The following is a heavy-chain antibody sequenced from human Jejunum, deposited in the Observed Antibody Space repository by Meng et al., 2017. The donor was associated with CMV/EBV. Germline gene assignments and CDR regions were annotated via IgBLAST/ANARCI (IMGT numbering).Heavy chain of an antibody. CDR2: FDVNGGGAT. V-gene: IGHV3-23*01. CDR3: AKGVTSGSPYRAFDL. J-gene: IGHJ3*01. D-gene: IGHD3-22*01. Sequence: VSTFPMGWVRQAPGKGLEWVSTFDVNGGGATLYTDSVKGRFTISRDTSENTLYLQMNSLRVDDTALYYCAKGVTSGSPYRAFDLLGQGTKVTVSS. CDR1: VSTFP.